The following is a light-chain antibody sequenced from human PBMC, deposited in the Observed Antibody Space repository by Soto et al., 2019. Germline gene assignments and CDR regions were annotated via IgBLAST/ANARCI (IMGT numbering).Light chain of an antibody. CDR3: YSYAGNSIYV. V-gene: IGLV2-23*02. CDR2: EVT. Sequence: QSVLNQPASVSGSTGQSITISCSGTSSDVGGYKLVSWFQQHPGKVPKLMISEVTQRPSGVSDRFSGSKSGNTASLTISGLQAEDEADYYCYSYAGNSIYVFGTGTKV. CDR1: SSDVGGYKL. J-gene: IGLJ1*01.